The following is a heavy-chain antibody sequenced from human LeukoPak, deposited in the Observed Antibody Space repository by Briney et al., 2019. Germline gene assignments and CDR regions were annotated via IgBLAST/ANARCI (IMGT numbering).Heavy chain of an antibody. J-gene: IGHJ4*02. CDR1: GFTFSRYS. CDR2: ITSSSSYI. Sequence: GGSLRLSCAASGFTFSRYSMNWVRQAPGKGLEWVSSITSSSSYIYYADSLKGRFTISRDNAKNSLYLQMNSLRAEDTAVYYCARQKYQRGPDVSYFDYWGQGTLVTVSS. CDR3: ARQKYQRGPDVSYFDY. V-gene: IGHV3-21*01. D-gene: IGHD2-8*01.